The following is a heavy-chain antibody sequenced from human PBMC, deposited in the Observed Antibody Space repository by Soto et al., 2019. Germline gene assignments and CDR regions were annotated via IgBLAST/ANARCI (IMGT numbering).Heavy chain of an antibody. J-gene: IGHJ6*02. D-gene: IGHD6-6*01. V-gene: IGHV4-30-4*01. CDR1: GGSISSGDYY. Sequence: SETLSLTCTVSGGSISSGDYYWSWIRQPPGKGLEWIGYIYYSGSTYYNPSLKSRVTISVDTSKNQFSLKLSSVTAADTAVYYCARGGVAARSTLYYYYGMDVWGQGTTVTVSS. CDR3: ARGGVAARSTLYYYYGMDV. CDR2: IYYSGST.